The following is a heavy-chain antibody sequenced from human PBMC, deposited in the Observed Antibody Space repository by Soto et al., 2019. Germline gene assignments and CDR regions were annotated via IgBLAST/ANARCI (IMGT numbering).Heavy chain of an antibody. J-gene: IGHJ6*02. CDR2: ISSSGSTT. V-gene: IGHV3-48*03. CDR3: ARGGAAAIHYYYYGMDV. D-gene: IGHD6-13*01. CDR1: GFTFSSYE. Sequence: PGGSLRLSCAASGFTFSSYEMNWVRQAPGKGLEWVSYISSSGSTTYYADSVKGRFTISRDNAKNSLYLQMNSLRAEDTAVYYCARGGAAAIHYYYYGMDVWGQGTTVTVSS.